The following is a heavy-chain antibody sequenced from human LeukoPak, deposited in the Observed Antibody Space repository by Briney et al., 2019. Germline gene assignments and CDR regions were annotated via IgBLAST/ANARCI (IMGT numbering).Heavy chain of an antibody. V-gene: IGHV5-51*01. CDR2: IYPGDSGT. D-gene: IGHD1-26*01. CDR3: ASHPPNIVGATPDAFDI. Sequence: GESLKISCKGSGYSFTSYWIGWVRQMPGKGLEWTGIIYPGDSGTRYSPSFQGQVTISADKSISTAYLQWSSLKASDTAMYYCASHPPNIVGATPDAFDIWGQGTMVIVSS. J-gene: IGHJ3*02. CDR1: GYSFTSYW.